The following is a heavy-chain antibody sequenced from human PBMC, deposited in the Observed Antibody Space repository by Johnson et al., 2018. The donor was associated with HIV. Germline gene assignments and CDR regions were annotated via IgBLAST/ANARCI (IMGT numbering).Heavy chain of an antibody. CDR1: GFTVSSNY. CDR3: ATFGGGSFHAFDI. D-gene: IGHD1-26*01. V-gene: IGHV3-53*01. Sequence: VQLVESGGGLIQPGGSLRLSCAASGFTVSSNYMSWVRQAPGKGLEWVSVIYSGGSTYYADSVKGRFTICRDNSKNTLYLQMNSLRAEDTAVYYCATFGGGSFHAFDIWGQGTMVTVSS. CDR2: IYSGGST. J-gene: IGHJ3*02.